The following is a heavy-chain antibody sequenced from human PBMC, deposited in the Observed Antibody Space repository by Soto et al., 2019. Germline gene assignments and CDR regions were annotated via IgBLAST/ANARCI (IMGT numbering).Heavy chain of an antibody. CDR2: ISSGSTV. CDR1: GFTFRSYT. Sequence: QLVESGGGLIQPGGSLRLSCAASGFTFRSYTTTWVRQAPGRGLEWVSHISSGSTVYYADSVKGRFTISRVNAKNSLYLQMNSLREDDTAVYYCARDGGGSGWFDHWGQGAVVTVSS. J-gene: IGHJ5*02. V-gene: IGHV3-48*02. D-gene: IGHD6-19*01. CDR3: ARDGGGSGWFDH.